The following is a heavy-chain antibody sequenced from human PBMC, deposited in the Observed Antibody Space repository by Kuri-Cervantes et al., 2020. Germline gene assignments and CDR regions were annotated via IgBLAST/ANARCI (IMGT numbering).Heavy chain of an antibody. CDR2: ISGSGGST. V-gene: IGHV3-23*01. D-gene: IGHD2-15*01. CDR1: GFTFSSYS. Sequence: GESLKISCAASGFTFSSYSMNWVRQAPGKGLEWVSAISGSGGSTYYADSVKGRFTISRDNSKNTLYLQMNSLRAEDTAVYYCAKDLVVAATPLDYWGQGTLVTVSS. J-gene: IGHJ4*02. CDR3: AKDLVVAATPLDY.